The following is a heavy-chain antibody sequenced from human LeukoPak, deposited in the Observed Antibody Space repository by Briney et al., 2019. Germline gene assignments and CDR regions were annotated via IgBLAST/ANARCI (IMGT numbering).Heavy chain of an antibody. V-gene: IGHV1-3*03. CDR1: GYTFTNHD. CDR2: INPGNGNT. Sequence: ASVKVSCKASGYTFTNHDMHWVRQAPGQRLEWMGWINPGNGNTKYSQKFQGRVTITSDTSATTAYMELSSLRSEDMAVYYCARASGSGWYEVDYWGQGTLVTVSS. CDR3: ARASGSGWYEVDY. J-gene: IGHJ4*02. D-gene: IGHD6-19*01.